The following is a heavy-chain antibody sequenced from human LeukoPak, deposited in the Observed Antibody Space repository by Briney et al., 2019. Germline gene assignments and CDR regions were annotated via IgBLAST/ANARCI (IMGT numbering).Heavy chain of an antibody. Sequence: GGSLRLSCAASGFTFSSYAMHWVRQAPGKGLEYVSAISSNGGSTYYADSVKGRFTIFRDSSKNTLYLQMSSLRAEDTAVYYCVKALLGYCSGGSCPGGYWGQGTLVTVSS. J-gene: IGHJ4*02. CDR1: GFTFSSYA. V-gene: IGHV3-64D*09. D-gene: IGHD2-15*01. CDR3: VKALLGYCSGGSCPGGY. CDR2: ISSNGGST.